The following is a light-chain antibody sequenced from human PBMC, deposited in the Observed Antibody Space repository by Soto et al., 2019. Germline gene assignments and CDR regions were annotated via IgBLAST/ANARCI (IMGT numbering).Light chain of an antibody. J-gene: IGKJ1*01. Sequence: DIQSTQSPSTLSASVGARGTINWRASQSISSWLAWYNQKPGIATHPLIYDASSLEGGVPSKSCGIGSGTEFTLTLRNLKPDDFATYYCQQYSSYWTFGQGTKGDI. CDR1: QSISSW. CDR3: QQYSSYWT. CDR2: DAS. V-gene: IGKV1-5*01.